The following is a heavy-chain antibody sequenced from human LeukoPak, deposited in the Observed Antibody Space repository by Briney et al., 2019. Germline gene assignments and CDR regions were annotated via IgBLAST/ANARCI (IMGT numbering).Heavy chain of an antibody. CDR2: ISWNGGST. V-gene: IGHV3-43D*03. D-gene: IGHD3-10*01. J-gene: IGHJ4*02. CDR1: EFTFDDYA. Sequence: PGGSLRLSCAASEFTFDDYAMHWVRQAPGKGLEWVSLISWNGGSTYYADSVKGRFTISRDNSKNSLYLQMNSLRAEDTALYYCAKDMAAYYYASGNIDYWGQGTLVTVSS. CDR3: AKDMAAYYYASGNIDY.